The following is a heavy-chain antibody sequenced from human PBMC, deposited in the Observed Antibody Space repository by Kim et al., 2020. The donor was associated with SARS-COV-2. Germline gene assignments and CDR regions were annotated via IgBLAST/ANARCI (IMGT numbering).Heavy chain of an antibody. CDR2: IYYSGST. CDR3: ARASRYDSSGYYTPWYFDL. Sequence: SETLSLTCTVSGGSISSYYWSWIRQPPGKGLEWIGYIYYSGSTNYNPSLKSRVTISVDTSKNQFSLKLSSVTAVDTAVYYCARASRYDSSGYYTPWYFDLWGRGTLVTVSS. J-gene: IGHJ2*01. D-gene: IGHD3-22*01. V-gene: IGHV4-59*01. CDR1: GGSISSYY.